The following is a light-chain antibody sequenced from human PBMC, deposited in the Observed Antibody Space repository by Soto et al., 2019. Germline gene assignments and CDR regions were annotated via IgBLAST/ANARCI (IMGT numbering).Light chain of an antibody. CDR1: SSNIGAGYD. CDR3: QSYDSSLSGFWV. CDR2: SND. Sequence: QSALTQPPSVSGAPGQRVTISCSGSSSNIGAGYDVHWYQQFSGTSPKLLFYSNDNRPSGVPDRFSGSKSGTSASLAITGLLADDEADYYCQSYDSSLSGFWVFGGGTKVTVL. J-gene: IGLJ3*02. V-gene: IGLV1-40*01.